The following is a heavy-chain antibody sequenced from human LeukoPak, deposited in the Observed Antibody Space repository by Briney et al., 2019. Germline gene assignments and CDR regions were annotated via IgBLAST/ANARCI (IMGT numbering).Heavy chain of an antibody. Sequence: QAGGSLRLSCGASGFTFDDYAMHWVRQAPGKGLEWVSGISWNSGSIGYADSVKGRFTISRDNSKNSLYLQMNSLRAEDTAVYYCGRSHCGGESCWGQGTLVTVSS. CDR2: ISWNSGSI. D-gene: IGHD2-21*01. CDR1: GFTFDDYA. J-gene: IGHJ4*02. V-gene: IGHV3-9*01. CDR3: GRSHCGGESC.